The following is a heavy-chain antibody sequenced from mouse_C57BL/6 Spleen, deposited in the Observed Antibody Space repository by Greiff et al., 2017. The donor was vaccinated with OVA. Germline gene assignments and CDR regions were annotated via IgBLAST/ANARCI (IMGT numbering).Heavy chain of an antibody. CDR1: GYTFTDYY. J-gene: IGHJ1*03. CDR2: IFPGSGST. V-gene: IGHV1-75*01. Sequence: VQLQQSGPELVKPGASVKISCKASGYTFTDYYINWVKQRPGQGLEWIGWIFPGSGSTYYNEKFKGKATLTVDKSSSTAYMLLSSLTSEDSAVYFCARSGYYGSRGHFDVWGTGTTVTVSS. D-gene: IGHD1-1*01. CDR3: ARSGYYGSRGHFDV.